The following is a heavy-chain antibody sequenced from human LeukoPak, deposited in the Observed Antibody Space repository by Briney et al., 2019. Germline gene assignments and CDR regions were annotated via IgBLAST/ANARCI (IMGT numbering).Heavy chain of an antibody. CDR1: GFTFSSYA. CDR3: ATKGGNLGYCSSTSCPLLGY. D-gene: IGHD2-2*01. CDR2: ISGSGGST. J-gene: IGHJ4*02. Sequence: PGGSLRLSCAASGFTFSSYAMSWVRQAPGKGLEWVSAISGSGGSTYYADSVKGRFTISRDNSKNTLYLQMNSPRAEDTAVYYCATKGGNLGYCSSTSCPLLGYWGQGTLVTVSS. V-gene: IGHV3-23*01.